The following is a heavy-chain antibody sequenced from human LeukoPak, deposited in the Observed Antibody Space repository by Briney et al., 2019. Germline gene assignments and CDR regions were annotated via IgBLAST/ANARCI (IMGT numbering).Heavy chain of an antibody. Sequence: SETLSLTCAVYGGSFSGYYWSWIRQPPGKGLEWIGEISHSGSTNYNPSLKSRVTISVDTSKNQFSLKLSSVTAADTAVYYCARGNGRDGYNFGYWGQGTLVTVSS. CDR1: GGSFSGYY. CDR3: ARGNGRDGYNFGY. V-gene: IGHV4-34*01. CDR2: ISHSGST. J-gene: IGHJ4*02. D-gene: IGHD5-24*01.